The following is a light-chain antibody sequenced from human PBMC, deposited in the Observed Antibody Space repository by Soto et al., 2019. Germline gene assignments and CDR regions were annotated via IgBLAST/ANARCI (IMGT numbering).Light chain of an antibody. CDR2: DVS. J-gene: IGLJ1*01. V-gene: IGLV2-14*01. CDR3: SSYTSSSTLEGYV. CDR1: SSDVGGYNY. Sequence: QSALTQPASVSGSPGQSITISCTGTSSDVGGYNYVSWYQQHPGKAPKLMIYDVSNRPSGVSNRSSGSKSGNTASLTISGLQAEDEADYYCSSYTSSSTLEGYVFGTGTKVTVL.